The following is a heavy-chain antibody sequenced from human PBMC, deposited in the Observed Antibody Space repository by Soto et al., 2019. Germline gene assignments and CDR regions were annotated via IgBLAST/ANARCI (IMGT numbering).Heavy chain of an antibody. J-gene: IGHJ6*02. CDR1: GYTFTSYG. D-gene: IGHD2-15*01. CDR2: ISAYNGNT. CDR3: ARGGVEVVVAAKPNYYYYGMDV. V-gene: IGHV1-18*01. Sequence: GASVKVSCKASGYTFTSYGISWVRQAPGQGLEWMGWISAYNGNTNYAQKLQGRVTMTTDTSTSTAYMELRSLRSDDTAVYYCARGGVEVVVAAKPNYYYYGMDVWGQGTTVTVSS.